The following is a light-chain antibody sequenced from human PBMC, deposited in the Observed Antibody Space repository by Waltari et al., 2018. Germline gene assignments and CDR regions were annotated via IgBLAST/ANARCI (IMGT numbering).Light chain of an antibody. CDR2: EVT. J-gene: IGLJ1*01. V-gene: IGLV2-14*01. Sequence: QSALTQPASVPGSPGQSIAISCTGTSGDVGPYNYVSWYQQYPGKAPQVLIYEVTNRPSGVSSRFSGSKSGNTASLTISGLQPDDEADYYCSSYTSSRTVVFGTGTEVTVL. CDR1: SGDVGPYNY. CDR3: SSYTSSRTVV.